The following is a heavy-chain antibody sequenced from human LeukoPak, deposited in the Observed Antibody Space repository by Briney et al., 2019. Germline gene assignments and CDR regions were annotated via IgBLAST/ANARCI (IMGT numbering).Heavy chain of an antibody. CDR3: ARDRSWYQLLFNDGRIPSFDS. V-gene: IGHV3-21*01. Sequence: GGSLRLSCAASGFIFSDYSMNWVRQAPGKGLEWVSSISNTGSNIYYADSLKGRFTVSRDNAKNSMHLQINSLRAEDTAVYYCARDRSWYQLLFNDGRIPSFDSWGQGTLVTVSS. CDR2: ISNTGSNI. J-gene: IGHJ4*02. CDR1: GFIFSDYS. D-gene: IGHD2-2*01.